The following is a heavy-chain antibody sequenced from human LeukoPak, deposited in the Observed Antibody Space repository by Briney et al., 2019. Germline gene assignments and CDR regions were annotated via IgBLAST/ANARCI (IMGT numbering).Heavy chain of an antibody. Sequence: GGSLRLSCAASGFTFSSYAMHWVRQPIGKGLEWVSALGIAGDTFYPGSVKGRFTISRENARNSLYLQTNSLRAEDTAMYYCARQMQSHGNFDSWGQGTLVTVSS. V-gene: IGHV3-13*01. D-gene: IGHD1-26*01. J-gene: IGHJ4*02. CDR2: LGIAGDT. CDR3: ARQMQSHGNFDS. CDR1: GFTFSSYA.